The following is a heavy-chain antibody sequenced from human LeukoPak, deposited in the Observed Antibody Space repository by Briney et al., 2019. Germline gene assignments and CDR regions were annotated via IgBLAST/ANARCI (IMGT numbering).Heavy chain of an antibody. CDR3: ARDGAAAGPDAFDI. CDR2: IIPIFGTA. D-gene: IGHD6-13*01. V-gene: IGHV1-69*06. CDR1: GGTFSSYA. Sequence: SVKVSCKASGGTFSSYAISWVRQAPGQGLEWMGGIIPIFGTANYAQKFQGRVTITADKSTSTAYMELSSLRSEDTAVYYCARDGAAAGPDAFDIWGQGTMVTVSS. J-gene: IGHJ3*02.